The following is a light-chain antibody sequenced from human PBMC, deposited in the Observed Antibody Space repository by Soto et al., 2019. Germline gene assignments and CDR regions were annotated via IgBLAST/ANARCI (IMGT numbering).Light chain of an antibody. CDR1: SSNIGKNY. CDR2: ENN. J-gene: IGLJ3*02. V-gene: IGLV1-51*01. Sequence: QSVLTQPPSVSAAPGQKVTISCSGSSSNIGKNYVSWYQQLPGTAPKLLIYENNYRPSGIPDRFSGSRSGTSATLGITGLQTGDEADYSCGTWDNRLRAWVFGGGTKLTVL. CDR3: GTWDNRLRAWV.